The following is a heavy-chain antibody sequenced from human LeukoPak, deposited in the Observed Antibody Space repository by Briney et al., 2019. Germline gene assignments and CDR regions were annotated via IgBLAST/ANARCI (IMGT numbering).Heavy chain of an antibody. D-gene: IGHD4-11*01. CDR2: ISSSGSTI. Sequence: PGGSLRLSCAASGFTFSDYYMSWIRQAPGKGLEWVSYISSSGSTIYYADSVKGRFTISRDNAKNSLYLQMNSLRAEDTAVYYCARAQNHLTVITTEFDYWGQGTLVTVSS. CDR3: ARAQNHLTVITTEFDY. V-gene: IGHV3-11*01. J-gene: IGHJ4*02. CDR1: GFTFSDYY.